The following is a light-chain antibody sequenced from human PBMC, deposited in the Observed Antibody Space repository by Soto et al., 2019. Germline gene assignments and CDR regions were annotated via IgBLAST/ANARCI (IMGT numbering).Light chain of an antibody. Sequence: EIVLTQYTGTLSLSPGERATLSCRASQSVSISYLACNQQKPGQAPRLFSYGAYSRATGIQDRFSGSVPGTDFTLTIRSLESADFAVYYCQQYNNWPPITFCQGTRL. CDR2: GAY. CDR1: QSVSISY. J-gene: IGKJ5*01. CDR3: QQYNNWPPIT. V-gene: IGKV3-20*01.